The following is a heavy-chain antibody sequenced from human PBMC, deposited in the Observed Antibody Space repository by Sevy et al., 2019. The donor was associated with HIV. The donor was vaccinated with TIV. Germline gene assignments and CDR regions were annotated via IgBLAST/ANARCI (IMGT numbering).Heavy chain of an antibody. CDR2: IYTSGST. CDR1: GGSISSYY. J-gene: IGHJ4*01. CDR3: ARSLVAASGSGETIDY. Sequence: SETLSLTCTVSGGSISSYYWSWIRQPAGKGLEWIGRIYTSGSTNYNPSLKSRVTMSVDTSKNQFSLKLSSVTAADTAVYYCARSLVAASGSGETIDYWGHGTLVTVSS. V-gene: IGHV4-4*07. D-gene: IGHD2-15*01.